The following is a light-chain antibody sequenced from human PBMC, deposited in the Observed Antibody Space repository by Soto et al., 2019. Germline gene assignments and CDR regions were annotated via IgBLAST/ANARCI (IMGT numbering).Light chain of an antibody. V-gene: IGKV3-15*01. CDR2: GAS. CDR3: QQYNNSPPQT. Sequence: EIVMTQSPATLYVSPGERATLSCRASQSVSGNLAWYQQKPGQAPRLLIYGASTRATGIPARFSGSGSGTEFTLTISSLQSEDFAVYYCQQYNNSPPQTFGQGTKLEIK. CDR1: QSVSGN. J-gene: IGKJ2*01.